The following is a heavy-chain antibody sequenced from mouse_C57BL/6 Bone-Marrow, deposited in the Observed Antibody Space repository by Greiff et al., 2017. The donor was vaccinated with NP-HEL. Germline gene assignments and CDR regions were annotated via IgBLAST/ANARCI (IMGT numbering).Heavy chain of an antibody. D-gene: IGHD2-3*01. CDR3: ARSVGYFPRFAY. CDR2: INPGSGGT. CDR1: GYAFTNYL. Sequence: QVQLQQSGAELVRPGTSVKVSCKASGYAFTNYLIEWVKQRPGQGLEWIGVINPGSGGTNYNEKFKGKATLTADKSSSTAYMQLSSLTSEDSAVYFCARSVGYFPRFAYWGQGTLVTVSA. V-gene: IGHV1-54*01. J-gene: IGHJ3*01.